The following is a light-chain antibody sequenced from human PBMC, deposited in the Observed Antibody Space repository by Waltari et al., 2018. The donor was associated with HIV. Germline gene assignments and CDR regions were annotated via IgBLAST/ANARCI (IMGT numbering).Light chain of an antibody. Sequence: EILLTQSPGTLSLSPGERATLSCRASQSVDSYLAWYQQKPGQAPRLLIFDASNRATGIPARFSGSGSATDFTLTITSLEPEDFAVYYCQQRRSWPITFGQGTRLEIK. CDR1: QSVDSY. CDR2: DAS. CDR3: QQRRSWPIT. V-gene: IGKV3-11*01. J-gene: IGKJ5*01.